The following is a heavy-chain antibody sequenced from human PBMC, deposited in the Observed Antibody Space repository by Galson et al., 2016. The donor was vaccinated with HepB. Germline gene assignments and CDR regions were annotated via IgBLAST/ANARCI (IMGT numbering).Heavy chain of an antibody. D-gene: IGHD4-17*01. CDR2: ISSYSSYI. CDR1: GFTFSNYN. J-gene: IGHJ6*02. CDR3: TREGSIYDGDPHHYYYGMDV. Sequence: SLRLSCAASGFTFSNYNMNWVRQAPGKGLEWVSSISSYSSYIYFADSLKGRFTISRDNAKNSLYLHMNNLRAEDAAVYFCTREGSIYDGDPHHYYYGMDVWGQGTTVTVSS. V-gene: IGHV3-21*01.